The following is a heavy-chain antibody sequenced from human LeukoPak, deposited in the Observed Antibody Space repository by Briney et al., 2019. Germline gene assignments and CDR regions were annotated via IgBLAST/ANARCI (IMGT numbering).Heavy chain of an antibody. J-gene: IGHJ4*02. CDR1: GFTFSSYA. V-gene: IGHV4-30-4*08. D-gene: IGHD3-3*01. Sequence: LRLSCAASGFTFSSYAMSWVRQPPGKGLEWIGYIYYSGSTYYNPSLKSRVTISVDTSKNQFSLKLSSVTAADTAVYYCARGGVMSLVDYWGQGTLVTVSS. CDR3: ARGGVMSLVDY. CDR2: IYYSGST.